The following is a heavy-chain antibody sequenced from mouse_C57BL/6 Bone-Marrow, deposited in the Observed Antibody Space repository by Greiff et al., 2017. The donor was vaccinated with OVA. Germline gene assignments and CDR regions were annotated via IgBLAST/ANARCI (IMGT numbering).Heavy chain of an antibody. D-gene: IGHD1-1*01. CDR2: ISDGGSYT. J-gene: IGHJ3*01. CDR3: ARAFLLRGFAY. V-gene: IGHV5-4*01. Sequence: EVQLVESGGGLVKPGGSLKLSCAASGFTFSSYAMSWVRQTPEKRLEWVATISDGGSYTYYPDNVKGRFTISRDNAKNNLYLQMSHLKSEDTAMYYCARAFLLRGFAYWGQGTLVTVSA. CDR1: GFTFSSYA.